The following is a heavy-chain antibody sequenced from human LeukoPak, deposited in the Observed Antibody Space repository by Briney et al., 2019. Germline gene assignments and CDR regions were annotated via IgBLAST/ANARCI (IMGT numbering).Heavy chain of an antibody. V-gene: IGHV3-7*01. J-gene: IGHJ3*02. D-gene: IGHD3-16*01. CDR1: GFTFTTYW. CDR2: INQDGTEK. CDR3: AKDRGGDDAFDI. Sequence: GESLRLSCAASGFTFTTYWMSWVRQAPGKGLEWVANINQDGTEKFYVDSVKGRFTISRDNSKNTLYLQMNSLRAEDTAVYYCAKDRGGDDAFDIWGQGTMVTVSS.